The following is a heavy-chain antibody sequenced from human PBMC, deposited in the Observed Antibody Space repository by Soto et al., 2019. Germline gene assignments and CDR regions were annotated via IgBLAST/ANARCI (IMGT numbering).Heavy chain of an antibody. D-gene: IGHD3-10*01. J-gene: IGHJ6*02. V-gene: IGHV3-23*01. Sequence: GGSLRLSCAASGFTFSSYAMSWVRQAPGKGLEWVSAISGSGGSTYYADSVKGRFTISRDNSKNTLYLQMNSLRAEDTAVYYCAKRGSHRSRSGGMDVWGQGTTVTVSS. CDR1: GFTFSSYA. CDR2: ISGSGGST. CDR3: AKRGSHRSRSGGMDV.